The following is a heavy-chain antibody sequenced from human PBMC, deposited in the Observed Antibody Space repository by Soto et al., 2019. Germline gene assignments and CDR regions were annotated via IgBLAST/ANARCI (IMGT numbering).Heavy chain of an antibody. CDR2: IIIRSTNI. Sequence: EVQLVESGGGLVQPGGSLGLSCAASGFTFSSYGMNWVRQTPGKGLEWVSYIIIRSTNIHYADSVKGRFTISRDNAKNSLYLQMNSLGAEDTAVYYCARGAAGNAYFWGQGIPVTVSS. V-gene: IGHV3-48*01. CDR3: ARGAAGNAYF. CDR1: GFTFSSYG. D-gene: IGHD6-13*01. J-gene: IGHJ4*02.